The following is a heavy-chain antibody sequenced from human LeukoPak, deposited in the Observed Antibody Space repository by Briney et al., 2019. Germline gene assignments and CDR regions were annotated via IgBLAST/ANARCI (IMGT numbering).Heavy chain of an antibody. Sequence: PGGSLRLSCAASGFNFSSYWMHWVRQAPGKGLVWVSGTNTDGSSTMYADSVKGRFTIARDNAKNTLYLQMNSLRAEDTAVYYCYGANAEHWGQGTLVTVSS. J-gene: IGHJ1*01. CDR2: TNTDGSST. CDR1: GFNFSSYW. D-gene: IGHD4-23*01. CDR3: YGANAEH. V-gene: IGHV3-74*03.